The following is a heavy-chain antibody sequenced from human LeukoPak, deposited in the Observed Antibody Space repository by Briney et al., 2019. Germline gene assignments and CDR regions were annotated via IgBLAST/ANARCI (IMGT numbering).Heavy chain of an antibody. CDR3: ARDRAAAAPDY. Sequence: GGSLRLSCAASGFTFSRYSMNWVRQAPGKGLEWISYISGNSTTIYYADSVKGRFTISRDNAKNSLYLQMNSLRAEDTAMYYCARDRAAAAPDYWGQGTLVTVSS. CDR2: ISGNSTTI. J-gene: IGHJ4*02. D-gene: IGHD6-13*01. CDR1: GFTFSRYS. V-gene: IGHV3-48*04.